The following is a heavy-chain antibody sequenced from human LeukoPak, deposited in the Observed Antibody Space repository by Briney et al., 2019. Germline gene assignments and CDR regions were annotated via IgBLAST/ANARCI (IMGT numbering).Heavy chain of an antibody. D-gene: IGHD2-15*01. CDR3: ARPSVGDYYYGMDV. Sequence: GGSLRLSCAASGFHFSSYWMHWVRQAPGKGLVWVSRINSDGSSTSYADSVKGRFTISRDNAKNTLYLQMNSLRVEDTAVYYCARPSVGDYYYGMDVWGQGTTVTVSS. V-gene: IGHV3-74*01. CDR1: GFHFSSYW. CDR2: INSDGSST. J-gene: IGHJ6*02.